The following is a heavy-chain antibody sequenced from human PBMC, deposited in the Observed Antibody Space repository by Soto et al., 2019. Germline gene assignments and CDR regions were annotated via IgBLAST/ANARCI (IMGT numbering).Heavy chain of an antibody. CDR1: GFTFSGYD. D-gene: IGHD3-10*01. V-gene: IGHV3-23*01. Sequence: GGSLRLSCAASGFTFSGYDMTWVRQAPGQGLQYISGISGSGVITYYPDSMRGRFIISRDNSKNILYLQVNILKAEDTAVYYCARRGPYYFDFWGQGTLVTVSS. J-gene: IGHJ4*02. CDR2: ISGSGVIT. CDR3: ARRGPYYFDF.